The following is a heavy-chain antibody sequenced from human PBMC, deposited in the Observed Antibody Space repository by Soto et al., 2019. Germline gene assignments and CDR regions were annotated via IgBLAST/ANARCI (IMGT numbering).Heavy chain of an antibody. V-gene: IGHV3-64*04. CDR3: ARYSSGWYYYYGMDV. Sequence: GGSLRLSCSASGFTFSSYAMHWVRQAPGKGLEYVSAISSNGGSTYYADSVKGRFTISRDNSKNTLYLQMNSLRAEDTAVYYCARYSSGWYYYYGMDVWGQGTTVTVSS. J-gene: IGHJ6*02. CDR2: ISSNGGST. CDR1: GFTFSSYA. D-gene: IGHD6-19*01.